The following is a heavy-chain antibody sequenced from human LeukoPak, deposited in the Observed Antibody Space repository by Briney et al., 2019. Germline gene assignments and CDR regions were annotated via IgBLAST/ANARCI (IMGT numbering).Heavy chain of an antibody. CDR3: GQPDF. V-gene: IGHV3-30*02. CDR2: IRFDGSTK. J-gene: IGHJ4*02. CDR1: GITFRSSS. Sequence: GGSRRLSCAAPGITFRSSSMHWVRQAPGKGLEWLAFIRFDGSTKYYADSVKGRFTVSRDNSKSTLYLQMNSLRAEDTAVYYCGQPDFWGQGTLVTVSS.